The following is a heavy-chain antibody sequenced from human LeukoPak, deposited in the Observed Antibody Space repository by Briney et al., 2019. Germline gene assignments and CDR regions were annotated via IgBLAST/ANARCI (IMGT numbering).Heavy chain of an antibody. CDR1: GFTFSSYG. D-gene: IGHD6-13*01. CDR2: IRYDGSNK. CDR3: AKDSSSWYLGWYFDL. Sequence: GGSLRLSCAASGFTFSSYGMHWVRQAPGKGLEWVAFIRYDGSNKYYADSVKGRFTISRDNSKNTLHLQMNSLRAEDTAVYYCAKDSSSWYLGWYFDLWGRGTLVTVSS. J-gene: IGHJ2*01. V-gene: IGHV3-30*02.